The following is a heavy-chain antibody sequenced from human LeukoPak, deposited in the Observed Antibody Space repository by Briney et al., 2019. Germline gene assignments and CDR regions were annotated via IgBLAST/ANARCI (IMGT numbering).Heavy chain of an antibody. J-gene: IGHJ4*02. CDR3: ARRGYDFWTDY. D-gene: IGHD3-3*01. Sequence: PSETLSLTCTVFGGSISSSSYYWGWIRQPPGKGLEWIGSIYYSGSTYYNPPLKSRVTISVDTSKNQFSLKLSSVTAADTAVYYCARRGYDFWTDYWGQGTLVTVSS. CDR1: GGSISSSSYY. CDR2: IYYSGST. V-gene: IGHV4-39*01.